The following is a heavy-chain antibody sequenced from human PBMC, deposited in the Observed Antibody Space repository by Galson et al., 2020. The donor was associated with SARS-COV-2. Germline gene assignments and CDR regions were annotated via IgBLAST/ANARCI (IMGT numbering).Heavy chain of an antibody. J-gene: IGHJ3*02. CDR2: FHPEDGEI. CDR1: GYTLTALS. Sequence: GESLKISCRVSGYTLTALSMHWVRQAPGKGLEWMGGFHPEDGEIVYAQSFQGRLILTEDTSTDTAYMELSSLRPEDTAVYYCAILGFGYAFKMWGQGTVVTVSS. CDR3: AILGFGYAFKM. D-gene: IGHD3-10*01. V-gene: IGHV1-24*01.